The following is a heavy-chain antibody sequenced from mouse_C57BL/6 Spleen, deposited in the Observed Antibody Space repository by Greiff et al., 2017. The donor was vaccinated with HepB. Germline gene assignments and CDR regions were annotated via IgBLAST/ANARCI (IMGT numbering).Heavy chain of an antibody. V-gene: IGHV5-4*01. CDR2: ISDGGSYT. D-gene: IGHD1-1*01. CDR1: GFTFSSYA. Sequence: DVQLVESGGGLVKPGGSLKLSCAASGFTFSSYAMSWVRQTPEKRLEWVATISDGGSYTYYPDNVKGRFTISRDNAKNNLYLQMSHLKSEDTAMYYCAREDYYGSSWAYWGQGTLVTVSA. J-gene: IGHJ3*01. CDR3: AREDYYGSSWAY.